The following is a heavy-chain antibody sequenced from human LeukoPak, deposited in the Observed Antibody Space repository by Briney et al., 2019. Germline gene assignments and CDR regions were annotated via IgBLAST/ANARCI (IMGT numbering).Heavy chain of an antibody. CDR2: IYYSGST. V-gene: IGHV4-59*01. CDR1: GGSICSYY. Sequence: TSETLSLTCTVSGGSICSYYWSWIRQPPGKGLEWIGYIYYSGSTNYNPSLKSRVTISVDTSKNQFSLKLSSVTAADTAVYYCARADSYGLYGMDVWGQGTTVTVSS. D-gene: IGHD5-18*01. J-gene: IGHJ6*02. CDR3: ARADSYGLYGMDV.